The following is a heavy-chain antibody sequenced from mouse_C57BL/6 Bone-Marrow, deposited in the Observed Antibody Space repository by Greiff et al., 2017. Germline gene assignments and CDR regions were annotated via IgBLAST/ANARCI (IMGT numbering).Heavy chain of an antibody. D-gene: IGHD1-1*01. V-gene: IGHV1-55*01. CDR2: IYPGSGST. CDR3: ARRYYGSSYVYWYFDV. Sequence: VQLQQPGAELVKPGASVKMSCKASGYTFTSYWITWVKQRPGQGLEWIGDIYPGSGSTNYNEKFKSKATLTVDTSSSTAYMQLISLTSEDSAVYYCARRYYGSSYVYWYFDVWGTGTTVTVSS. J-gene: IGHJ1*03. CDR1: GYTFTSYW.